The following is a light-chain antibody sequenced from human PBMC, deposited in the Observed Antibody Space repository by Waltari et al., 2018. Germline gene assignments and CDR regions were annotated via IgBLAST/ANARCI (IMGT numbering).Light chain of an antibody. Sequence: SSELTQDPAVSVAMGQTVRITCQGDSLRSHYASWYQQRPGQAPILVIYDKNNLPSGVPDRLSASKSDNTASLTISGPQAEDEADYYRCAYAGSITFWVFGGGTKLTVL. CDR2: DKN. V-gene: IGLV3-19*01. CDR1: SLRSHY. CDR3: CAYAGSITFWV. J-gene: IGLJ3*02.